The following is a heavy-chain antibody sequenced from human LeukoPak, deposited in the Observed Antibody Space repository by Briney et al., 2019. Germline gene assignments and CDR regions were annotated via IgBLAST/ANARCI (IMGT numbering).Heavy chain of an antibody. CDR2: IGGSGGVT. D-gene: IGHD2-2*01. V-gene: IGHV3-23*01. CDR1: GFTFSTYA. J-gene: IGHJ5*02. CDR3: AKDGRGGDCTSASRTNWFGP. Sequence: PGVSLRLSCAASGFTFSTYALTWVRQAPGKGLEWVSTIGGSGGVTYYADSVKGRFTISRDNSKNTLYLQMNSLRAEDTAVYYCAKDGRGGDCTSASRTNWFGPWGQGTLVTVSS.